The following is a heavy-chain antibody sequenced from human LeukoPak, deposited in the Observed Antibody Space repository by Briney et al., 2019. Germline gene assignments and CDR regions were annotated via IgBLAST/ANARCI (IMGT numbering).Heavy chain of an antibody. CDR3: ANLVADLYDY. CDR1: GFTFRDYS. D-gene: IGHD6-6*01. J-gene: IGHJ4*02. Sequence: GGSLRLSCAASGFTFRDYSMNWVRQAPGKGLEWVAFIRYDGSNKYYADSVKGRLTISRDNSKNTLYLQMNSLRAEDTAVYYCANLVADLYDYWGQGTLVTVSS. V-gene: IGHV3-30*02. CDR2: IRYDGSNK.